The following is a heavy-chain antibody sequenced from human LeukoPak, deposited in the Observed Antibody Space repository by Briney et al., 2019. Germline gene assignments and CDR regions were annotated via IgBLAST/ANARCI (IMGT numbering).Heavy chain of an antibody. D-gene: IGHD3-22*01. J-gene: IGHJ4*02. CDR1: GFTFSSYS. V-gene: IGHV3-21*01. CDR3: ARDLSSGYEYVY. CDR2: ISSSSSYI. Sequence: GGSLRLSCAASGFTFSSYSMNWVRQAPGKGLEWVSSISSSSSYIYYADSVKGRFTISRDNAKNSLYQQMNSLRAEDTAVYYCARDLSSGYEYVYWGQGTLVTVSS.